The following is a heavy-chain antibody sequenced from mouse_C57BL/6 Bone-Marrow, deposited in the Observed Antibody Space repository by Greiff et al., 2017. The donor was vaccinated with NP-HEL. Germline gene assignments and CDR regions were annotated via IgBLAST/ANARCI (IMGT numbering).Heavy chain of an antibody. V-gene: IGHV14-4*01. CDR1: GFNIKDDY. J-gene: IGHJ2*01. Sequence: EVMLVESGAELVRPGASVKLSCTASGFNIKDDYMHWVKQRPEQGLEWIGWIDPENGDTEYASKFQGKATITADTSSNTAYLQLSSLTSEDTAVYYCTTPSTVVAPYYFDYWGQGTTLTVSS. CDR3: TTPSTVVAPYYFDY. CDR2: IDPENGDT. D-gene: IGHD1-1*01.